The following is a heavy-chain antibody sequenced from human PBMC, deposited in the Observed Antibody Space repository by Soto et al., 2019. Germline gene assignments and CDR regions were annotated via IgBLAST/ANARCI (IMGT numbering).Heavy chain of an antibody. V-gene: IGHV4-4*07. CDR2: LYNTESP. CDR3: ARDMRVFGGMDV. D-gene: IGHD3-3*01. Sequence: SSETLSLTCTVSGGSITSYYWSWIRQPAGKGLEWIGRLYNTESPNYNPSLKSRVSMSVDTSKNQFSLKLSSVTAADTAVYYCARDMRVFGGMDVWGQGTRVTVSS. CDR1: GGSITSYY. J-gene: IGHJ6*02.